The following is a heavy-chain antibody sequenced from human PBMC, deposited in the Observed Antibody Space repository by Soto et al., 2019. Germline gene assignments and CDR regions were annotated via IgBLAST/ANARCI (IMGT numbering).Heavy chain of an antibody. CDR1: GFTFSNAW. CDR3: TTAALLWFGDQPTS. Sequence: EVQLVESGGGLVKPGGSLRLSCAASGFTFSNAWMSWVRQAPGKGLEWVGRIKSKTDGGTTDYAAPVKGRFTISRDDSKNTLYLQMNSLKTEDTAVYYCTTAALLWFGDQPTSWGQGTLVTVSS. J-gene: IGHJ5*02. D-gene: IGHD3-10*01. CDR2: IKSKTDGGTT. V-gene: IGHV3-15*01.